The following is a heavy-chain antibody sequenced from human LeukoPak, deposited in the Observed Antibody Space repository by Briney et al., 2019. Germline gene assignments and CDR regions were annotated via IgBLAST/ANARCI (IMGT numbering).Heavy chain of an antibody. CDR2: INHSGST. V-gene: IGHV4-34*01. Sequence: SETLSLTCAVYGGSFSGYYWSWIRQPPGKGLEWIGEINHSGSTNYNPSLKSRVTISVDTSKNQFSLKLSSVTAADTAVYYCARDRRSCSGGSCYTNWGQGTLVTVSS. J-gene: IGHJ4*02. CDR1: GGSFSGYY. D-gene: IGHD2-15*01. CDR3: ARDRRSCSGGSCYTN.